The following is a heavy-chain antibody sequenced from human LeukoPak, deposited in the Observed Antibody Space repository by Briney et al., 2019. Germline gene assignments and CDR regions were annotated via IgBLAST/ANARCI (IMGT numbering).Heavy chain of an antibody. V-gene: IGHV3-9*01. CDR1: GFTFDDYA. Sequence: PGRSLRLSCAASGFTFDDYAMPWVRQAPGKGLEWVSGISWNSGSIGYADSVKGRFTISRDNAKNSLYLQMSSLRAEDTALYYCAKDRLSAPQCFDYWGQGTLVTVSS. CDR2: ISWNSGSI. J-gene: IGHJ4*02. D-gene: IGHD2/OR15-2a*01. CDR3: AKDRLSAPQCFDY.